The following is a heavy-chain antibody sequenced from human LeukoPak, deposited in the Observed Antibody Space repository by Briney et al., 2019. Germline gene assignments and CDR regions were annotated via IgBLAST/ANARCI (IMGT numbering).Heavy chain of an antibody. CDR2: IWYDGSNK. J-gene: IGHJ4*02. CDR1: GFTFSSYG. CDR3: ARDLVEGGYCSGGSCHIIGY. D-gene: IGHD2-15*01. V-gene: IGHV3-33*01. Sequence: GRSLRLSCAASGFTFSSYGMHWVRQAPGKGLEWVAVIWYDGSNKYYADSVKGRFTISRDNSKNTLYLQMNSLRAEDTAVYYCARDLVEGGYCSGGSCHIIGYWGQGTLVTVSS.